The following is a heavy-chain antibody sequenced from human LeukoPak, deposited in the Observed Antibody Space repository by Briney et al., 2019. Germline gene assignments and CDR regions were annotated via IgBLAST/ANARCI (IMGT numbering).Heavy chain of an antibody. V-gene: IGHV3-23*01. CDR3: AKGAWDYCSGGRCYPFDY. CDR1: GFTFRTYA. Sequence: GGSLRLSCVASGFTFRTYAMSWVRQAPGKGLEWVSVISDTGTSTYYADSVKGRFTISRANSKNTVFLQMNSLRAEDSAVYYCAKGAWDYCSGGRCYPFDYWGQGTPVTVSS. J-gene: IGHJ4*02. CDR2: ISDTGTST. D-gene: IGHD2-15*01.